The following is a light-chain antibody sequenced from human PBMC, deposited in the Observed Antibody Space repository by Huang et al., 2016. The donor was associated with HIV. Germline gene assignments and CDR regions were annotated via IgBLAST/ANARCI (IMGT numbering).Light chain of an antibody. V-gene: IGKV3-11*01. CDR3: QQRGSRPPT. CDR2: DTS. Sequence: EIVLTQSPATLSLSPGERATLSCRASQSVSSYVAWFQQKPGQAPRVLIYDTSNRATGIPARFSGSGSGTDFTLTISSLEPEDFAVYYCQQRGSRPPTFGQGTKVEIK. CDR1: QSVSSY. J-gene: IGKJ1*01.